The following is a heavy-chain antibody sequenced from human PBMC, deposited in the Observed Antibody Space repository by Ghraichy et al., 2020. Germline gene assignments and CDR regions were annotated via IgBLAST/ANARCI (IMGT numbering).Heavy chain of an antibody. J-gene: IGHJ2*01. V-gene: IGHV1-46*03. D-gene: IGHD4-17*01. Sequence: ASVKVSCKASGYTLTSYYMHWVRQDPGQGLEWMGIINPSGGSTTYAQQFQGRVTVTRDTSTSKVYMELSSLRSEDTAVYYCARDSTTVTTMSFWYFDLWGRGTLVTVSS. CDR3: ARDSTTVTTMSFWYFDL. CDR2: INPSGGST. CDR1: GYTLTSYY.